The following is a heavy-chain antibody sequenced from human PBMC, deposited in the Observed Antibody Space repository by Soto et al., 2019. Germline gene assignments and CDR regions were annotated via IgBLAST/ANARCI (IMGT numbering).Heavy chain of an antibody. D-gene: IGHD3-10*01. J-gene: IGHJ6*03. CDR2: FIPILGIA. Sequence: QVQLVQSGAEVKKPGSSLKVSCKASGGTFSSYSISWVRQVPGQGLEWMGRFIPILGIAIYAQMFQGRVTIIADKSTSTASMELSSLRLEDTAVYYCAREGRVHSREYSYMDVWGTGTMVTVSS. CDR1: GGTFSSYS. V-gene: IGHV1-69*08. CDR3: AREGRVHSREYSYMDV.